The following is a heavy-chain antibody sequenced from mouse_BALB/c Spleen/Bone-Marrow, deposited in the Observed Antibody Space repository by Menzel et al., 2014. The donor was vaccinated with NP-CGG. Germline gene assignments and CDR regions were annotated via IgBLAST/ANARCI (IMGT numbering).Heavy chain of an antibody. CDR1: AYTFTSYW. V-gene: IGHV1-69*02. J-gene: IGHJ2*01. CDR3: AYGNYESYFFDY. Sequence: QVQLQQPGAELVKPGAPGKLSCKASAYTFTSYWMNWVKQRPGRGLEWIGRIDPSDSETHYNQNFKDKATLTVDRSSSTAFIQLSSVTSEDSTVYYCAYGNYESYFFDYWGQGTTLTVSS. CDR2: IDPSDSET. D-gene: IGHD2-1*01.